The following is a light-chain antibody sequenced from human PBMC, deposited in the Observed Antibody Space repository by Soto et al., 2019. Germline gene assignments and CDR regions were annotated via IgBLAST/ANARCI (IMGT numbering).Light chain of an antibody. CDR1: SSNIGAGYE. J-gene: IGLJ7*01. Sequence: QSVLTQPPSVSGAPGQRVTISCTGNSSNIGAGYEVHWYQQVPGAGPKLLIYDNNKRPSRVPDRFSGSKSGSSASLAIAGLQVEDEADYYCQSYDSSLRGLFGGGTQLTVL. CDR2: DNN. CDR3: QSYDSSLRGL. V-gene: IGLV1-40*01.